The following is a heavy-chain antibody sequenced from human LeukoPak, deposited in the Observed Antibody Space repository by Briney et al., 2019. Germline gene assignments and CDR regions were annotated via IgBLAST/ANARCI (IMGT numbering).Heavy chain of an antibody. Sequence: GESLKISCKGSGYSFTNYWIGWVRQMPGKGLEWMGIIYPGDSDTRYSPSFQGQVTISADKSISTAYLQWSSLRASDTAMYYCARPHTLDGYTKYYFDYWGQGTLVTVSS. V-gene: IGHV5-51*01. CDR2: IYPGDSDT. CDR1: GYSFTNYW. D-gene: IGHD6-13*01. J-gene: IGHJ4*02. CDR3: ARPHTLDGYTKYYFDY.